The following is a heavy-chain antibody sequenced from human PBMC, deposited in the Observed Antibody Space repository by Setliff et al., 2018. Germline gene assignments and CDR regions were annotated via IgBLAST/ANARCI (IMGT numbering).Heavy chain of an antibody. Sequence: PSETLSLTCVVYGGSFSNYYWSWIRQPPGKGLEWIGEINHSGSTNYNPSLKSRVTISVDTSKNQFSLKLDSVTAADTAVYYCARGIGGHSGRWGQGTLVTVSS. D-gene: IGHD6-19*01. CDR2: INHSGST. J-gene: IGHJ4*02. V-gene: IGHV4-34*01. CDR3: ARGIGGHSGR. CDR1: GGSFSNYY.